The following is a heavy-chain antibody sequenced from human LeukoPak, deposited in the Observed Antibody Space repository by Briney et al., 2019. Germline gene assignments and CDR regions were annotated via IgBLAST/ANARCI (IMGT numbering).Heavy chain of an antibody. J-gene: IGHJ5*02. CDR2: IIPIFGTA. D-gene: IGHD3-22*01. V-gene: IGHV1-69*05. CDR3: ARDLSGYYANWFDP. Sequence: GSSVKVSCKASGGTFSSYAISWVRQAPGQGLEWMGGIIPIFGTANYAQKFQGRVTITTDESTSTAYMELRSLRSDDTAVYYCARDLSGYYANWFDPWGQGTLVTVSS. CDR1: GGTFSSYA.